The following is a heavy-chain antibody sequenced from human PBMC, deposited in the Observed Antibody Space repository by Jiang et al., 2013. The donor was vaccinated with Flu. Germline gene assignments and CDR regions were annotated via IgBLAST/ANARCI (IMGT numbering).Heavy chain of an antibody. CDR2: IHHSGST. D-gene: IGHD3-3*01. CDR3: ARSIFGVVIANWFDP. J-gene: IGHJ5*02. CDR1: GASISNYY. Sequence: TVSGASISNYYWSWIRQPPGKGLEWIGYIHHSGSTNYNPSLKSRVTISVDTSKSQFSLKLTSVTAADTAVYYCARSIFGVVIANWFDPWGQGTLVTVSS. V-gene: IGHV4-59*08.